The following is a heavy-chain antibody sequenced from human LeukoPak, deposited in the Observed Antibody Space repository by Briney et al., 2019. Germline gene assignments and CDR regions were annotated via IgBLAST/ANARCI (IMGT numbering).Heavy chain of an antibody. CDR3: ARDRDCSGGNCDGAEYFQH. J-gene: IGHJ1*01. CDR2: IYSGGST. CDR1: GFTVSSNY. V-gene: IGHV3-66*01. D-gene: IGHD2-15*01. Sequence: GGSLRLSCAASGFTVSSNYMSWVRQAPGKGLEWVSVIYSGGSTYYADSVKGRFTISRDNSKNTLYLKMDSLRAEDTAVYYCARDRDCSGGNCDGAEYFQHWGQGTLVTVSS.